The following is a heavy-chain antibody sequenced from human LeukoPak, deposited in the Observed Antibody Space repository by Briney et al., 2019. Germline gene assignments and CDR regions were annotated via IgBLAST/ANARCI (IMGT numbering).Heavy chain of an antibody. CDR1: GFAFISYA. J-gene: IGHJ4*02. CDR2: ISGSGGIT. D-gene: IGHD5/OR15-5a*01. Sequence: GGSLRLSCAASGFAFISYAMTWVRQAPGKGLEWVSAISGSGGITHYAGSVQGRFTISRDNSKNTLYLQMNSLRAEDTAVYYCAKYLVVSTPFFDYWGQGTLVAVSS. CDR3: AKYLVVSTPFFDY. V-gene: IGHV3-23*01.